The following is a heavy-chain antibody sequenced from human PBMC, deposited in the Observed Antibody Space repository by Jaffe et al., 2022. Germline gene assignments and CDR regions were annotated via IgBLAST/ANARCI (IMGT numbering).Heavy chain of an antibody. CDR2: INTNTGNP. Sequence: QVQLVQSGSELKKPGASVKVSCKASGYTFTSYAMNWVRQAPGQGLEWMGWINTNTGNPTYAQGFTGRFVFSLDTSVSTAYLQISSLKAEDTAVYYCARGGEYDFWSGYYGSYYYMDVWGKGTTVTVSS. CDR3: ARGGEYDFWSGYYGSYYYMDV. V-gene: IGHV7-4-1*02. CDR1: GYTFTSYA. D-gene: IGHD3-3*01. J-gene: IGHJ6*03.